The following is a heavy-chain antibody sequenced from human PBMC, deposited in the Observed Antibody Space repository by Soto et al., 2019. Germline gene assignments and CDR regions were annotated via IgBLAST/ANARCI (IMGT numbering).Heavy chain of an antibody. CDR3: AKGQLGYYYYYYGMDV. V-gene: IGHV3-23*01. Sequence: EVQLLESGGGLVQPGGSLRLSCAASGFTFSSYAMSWVRQAPGKGLEWVSAISGSGGSTYYADSVKGRFTISRDNSKNTLYLQMNSLRAEDTAVYYCAKGQLGYYYYYYGMDVWGQGTTVTVSS. J-gene: IGHJ6*02. D-gene: IGHD3-16*01. CDR1: GFTFSSYA. CDR2: ISGSGGST.